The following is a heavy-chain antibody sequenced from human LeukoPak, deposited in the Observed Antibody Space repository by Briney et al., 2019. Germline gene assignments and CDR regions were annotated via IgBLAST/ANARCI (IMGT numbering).Heavy chain of an antibody. Sequence: ASVKVSCKASGGTFSSYAISWVRQAPGQGLEWMGGIISIFGTAHYAQKFQGRVTLTAHESPRTPYLAVSSLRSEDTAGYYLGGNYYGTGGYPDYWGQGTLVTVSS. D-gene: IGHD3-10*01. J-gene: IGHJ4*02. CDR2: IISIFGTA. CDR3: GGNYYGTGGYPDY. CDR1: GGTFSSYA. V-gene: IGHV1-69*01.